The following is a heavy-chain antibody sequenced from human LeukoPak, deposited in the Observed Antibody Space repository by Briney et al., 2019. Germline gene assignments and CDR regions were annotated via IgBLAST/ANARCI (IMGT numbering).Heavy chain of an antibody. CDR3: ARDRGGNFWFDP. D-gene: IGHD1-7*01. CDR2: IYPNTGAT. J-gene: IGHJ5*02. Sequence: ASVKVSCKASGYTFTGYYIHWVRQAPGQGLEWMGWIYPNTGATRYAQMTQGRVTITRDTSISTAYMEMSRLRSDDTAVYYCARDRGGNFWFDPWGQGTLVTVSS. V-gene: IGHV1-2*02. CDR1: GYTFTGYY.